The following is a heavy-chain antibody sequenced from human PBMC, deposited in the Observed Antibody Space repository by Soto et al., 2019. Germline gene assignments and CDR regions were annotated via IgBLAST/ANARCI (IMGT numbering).Heavy chain of an antibody. V-gene: IGHV3-30-3*01. CDR2: ISYDGSNK. Sequence: QVQLVESGGGVVQPGRSLRLSCAASGFTFSSYAMHWVRQAPCKGLEWVAVISYDGSNKYYADSVKGRFTISRDNSKNTLYLQMNSLRAEDTAVYYCARDPLWGTAMVLWYFDLWRRGTLVTVSS. CDR3: ARDPLWGTAMVLWYFDL. J-gene: IGHJ2*01. D-gene: IGHD5-18*01. CDR1: GFTFSSYA.